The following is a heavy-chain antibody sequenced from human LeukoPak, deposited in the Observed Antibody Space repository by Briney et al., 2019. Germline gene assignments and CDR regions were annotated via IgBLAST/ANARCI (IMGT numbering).Heavy chain of an antibody. CDR3: ATGVVVVIRSIAFDI. D-gene: IGHD3-22*01. CDR1: GYTLTELS. J-gene: IGHJ3*02. Sequence: GASVTVSCKVSGYTLTELSMHWVRQAPGKGLEWMGGFDPEDGETICAQKFQGRVTMTEDTSTDTAYMELSSLRSEDTAVYYCATGVVVVIRSIAFDIWGQGTMVTVSS. CDR2: FDPEDGET. V-gene: IGHV1-24*01.